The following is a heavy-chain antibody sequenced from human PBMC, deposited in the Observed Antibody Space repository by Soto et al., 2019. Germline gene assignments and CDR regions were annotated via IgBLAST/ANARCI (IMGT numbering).Heavy chain of an antibody. CDR1: GYTFTSYG. V-gene: IGHV1-18*01. J-gene: IGHJ6*02. Sequence: ASVKVSCKASGYTFTSYGISWVRQAPGQGLEWMGWISAYNGNTNYAQKLQGRVTMTTDTSTSTAYMELRSLRSDDTAVYYCARDIGAETYYYDSSGYLGLYYGMDGWGQGTTVTVSS. CDR2: ISAYNGNT. D-gene: IGHD3-22*01. CDR3: ARDIGAETYYYDSSGYLGLYYGMDG.